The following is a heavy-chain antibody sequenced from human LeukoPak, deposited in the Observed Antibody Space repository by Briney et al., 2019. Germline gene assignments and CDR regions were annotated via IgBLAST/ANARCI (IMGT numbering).Heavy chain of an antibody. J-gene: IGHJ4*02. CDR3: ARFTLAAAGYYFDY. D-gene: IGHD6-13*01. Sequence: PSETLSLTCTVSGGSISSGSYYWSWIRQPAGKGLEWIGRIYTSGSTNYNPSLKSRVTISVDTSKNQFSLKLSSVTAADTAVYYCARFTLAAAGYYFDYWGQGTLVTVSS. CDR1: GGSISSGSYY. V-gene: IGHV4-61*02. CDR2: IYTSGST.